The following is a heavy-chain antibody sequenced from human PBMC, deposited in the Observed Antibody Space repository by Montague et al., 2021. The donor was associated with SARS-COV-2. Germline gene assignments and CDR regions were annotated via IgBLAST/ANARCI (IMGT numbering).Heavy chain of an antibody. CDR2: IKQSGRT. CDR1: GGSFGDDH. CDR3: ARGHLSVSMIVVVFTSASYYFDY. V-gene: IGHV4-34*01. Sequence: SETLSLTCAVYGGSFGDDHWSWIRQPPGKGLEWIGDIKQSGRTNYNPSLTIGVTISLYTSKNQFSLKLTSVTAAATAVYFCARGHLSVSMIVVVFTSASYYFDYWGQGAQVTVSS. J-gene: IGHJ4*02. D-gene: IGHD3-22*01.